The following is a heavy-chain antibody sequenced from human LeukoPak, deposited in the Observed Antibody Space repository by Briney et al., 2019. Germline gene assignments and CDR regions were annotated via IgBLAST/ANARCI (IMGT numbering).Heavy chain of an antibody. D-gene: IGHD3-10*01. J-gene: IGHJ3*02. CDR3: ATSTYYSNREDAFDI. CDR2: IYPGDSDT. CDR1: GYSFTSYW. Sequence: GESLKISCKGSGYSFTSYWIGWVRQMPGKGLEWMGIIYPGDSDTRYSPSFQGQVTISADKSISTAYLQWSSLKASDTAMYYCATSTYYSNREDAFDIWGQGTMVTVSS. V-gene: IGHV5-51*01.